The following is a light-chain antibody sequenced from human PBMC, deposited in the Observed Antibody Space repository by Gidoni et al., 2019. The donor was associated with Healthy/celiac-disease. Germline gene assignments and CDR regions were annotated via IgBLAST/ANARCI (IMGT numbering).Light chain of an antibody. J-gene: IGKJ5*01. CDR1: QSLLHSNGYNY. V-gene: IGKV2-28*01. CDR2: VGS. Sequence: DSVMTQSPLSLPVTPGEPASISCRSSQSLLHSNGYNYLDWYLQKLGQSPQRLIYVGSNRSSVVPDRCSGSGSGTDFTLKISREEAEDVGVYYCMQALQTITFGQGTRLEIK. CDR3: MQALQTIT.